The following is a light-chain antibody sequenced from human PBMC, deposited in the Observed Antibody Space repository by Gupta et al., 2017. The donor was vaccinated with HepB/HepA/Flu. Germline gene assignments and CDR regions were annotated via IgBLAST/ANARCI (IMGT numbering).Light chain of an antibody. V-gene: IGLV1-47*01. CDR2: RND. Sequence: SVLTQPPSTSRSPGQRVTISCSGSSSHIGSNYVYWYQQLPGTAPKLLIYRNDQRPSGVPDRFSGSESGTSASLAISGLRSEDEADYYCAAWDDSLRGVVFGGGTKLTVL. J-gene: IGLJ2*01. CDR3: AAWDDSLRGVV. CDR1: SSHIGSNY.